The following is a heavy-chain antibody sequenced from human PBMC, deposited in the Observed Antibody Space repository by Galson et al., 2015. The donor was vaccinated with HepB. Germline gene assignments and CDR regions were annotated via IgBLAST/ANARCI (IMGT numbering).Heavy chain of an antibody. Sequence: SLRLSCAASGFTFSSYAMSWVRQAPGKGLEWVSAISGSGGSTYYADSVKGRFTISRDNSKNTLYLQVNSLRAEDTAVYYCAKVNDCSSTSCYYYYYGMDVWGQGTTVTVSS. D-gene: IGHD2-2*01. CDR1: GFTFSSYA. CDR2: ISGSGGST. J-gene: IGHJ6*02. V-gene: IGHV3-23*01. CDR3: AKVNDCSSTSCYYYYYGMDV.